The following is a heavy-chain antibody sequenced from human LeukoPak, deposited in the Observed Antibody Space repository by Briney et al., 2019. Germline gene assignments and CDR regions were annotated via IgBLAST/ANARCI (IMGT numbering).Heavy chain of an antibody. CDR2: IKSDGSRT. J-gene: IGHJ4*02. D-gene: IGHD2-15*01. Sequence: GGSLRLSCAASGFTFSNYWMHWVRQAPGKGLEWVSRIKSDGSRTDYADSVKGRFTISRDNAKNTLYLQMNSLRAEDTAVYYCARELPFDYWGQGTLVTVSS. CDR1: GFTFSNYW. CDR3: ARELPFDY. V-gene: IGHV3-74*01.